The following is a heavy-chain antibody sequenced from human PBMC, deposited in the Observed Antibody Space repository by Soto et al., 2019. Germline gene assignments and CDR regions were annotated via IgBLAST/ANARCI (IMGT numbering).Heavy chain of an antibody. CDR1: GDTFSTFA. CDR3: AREGYCSSGSCSFDGFDI. V-gene: IGHV1-69*01. D-gene: IGHD2-15*01. Sequence: QVLLVQSGAEVKRPGSSVKVSCKASGDTFSTFAITWVRQAPGQGLEWLGGIIPMFGSTKYAQNFQGGVTITADESTSTAYMELSSLRSEDTAVYYCAREGYCSSGSCSFDGFDIWGQGTMVTVSS. J-gene: IGHJ3*02. CDR2: IIPMFGST.